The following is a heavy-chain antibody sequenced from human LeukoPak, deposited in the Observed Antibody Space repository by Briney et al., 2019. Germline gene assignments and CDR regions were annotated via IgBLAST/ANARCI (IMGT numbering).Heavy chain of an antibody. J-gene: IGHJ6*03. Sequence: SETLSLTCTVSGGSISSYYWSWIRQPPGKGLEWIGYIYYGGSTNYNPSLKSRVTISVDTSKNQFSLKLSSVTAADTAVYYCARGRVGATGYYYYMDVWGKGTTVTVSS. V-gene: IGHV4-59*01. CDR2: IYYGGST. CDR3: ARGRVGATGYYYYMDV. CDR1: GGSISSYY. D-gene: IGHD1-26*01.